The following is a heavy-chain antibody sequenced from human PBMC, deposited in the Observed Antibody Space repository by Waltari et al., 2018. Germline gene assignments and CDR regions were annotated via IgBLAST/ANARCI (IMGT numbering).Heavy chain of an antibody. V-gene: IGHV4-34*01. CDR2: INHTGST. CDR3: ARGNDYGVFDY. Sequence: QVQLQQWGEGLLKPSETLSLTCDVYGGSFSGYYWSWIRQPPGKGLEWIGEINHTGSTSVNPSLKSRVTISVDTSKNQFSLKLSSVTASDTAVYYCARGNDYGVFDYWGQGTLVTVSS. D-gene: IGHD4-17*01. J-gene: IGHJ4*02. CDR1: GGSFSGYY.